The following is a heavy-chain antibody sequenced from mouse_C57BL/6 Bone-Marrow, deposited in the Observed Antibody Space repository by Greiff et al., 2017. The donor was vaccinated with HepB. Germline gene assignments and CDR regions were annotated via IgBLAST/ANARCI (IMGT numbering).Heavy chain of an antibody. CDR1: GFTFSDFY. CDR3: ARDAGLYAMDY. Sequence: EVKLMESGGGLVQSGRSLRLSCATSGFTFSDFYMEWVRQAPGKGLEWIAASRSKANDYTTEYSASVKGRFIVSRDTSQSILYLQMNALRAEDTAIYYCARDAGLYAMDYWGQGTSVTVSS. V-gene: IGHV7-1*01. CDR2: SRSKANDYTT. J-gene: IGHJ4*01. D-gene: IGHD3-1*01.